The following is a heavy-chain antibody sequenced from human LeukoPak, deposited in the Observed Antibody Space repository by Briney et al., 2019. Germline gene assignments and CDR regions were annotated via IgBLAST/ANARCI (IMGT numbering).Heavy chain of an antibody. D-gene: IGHD1-1*01. CDR2: IYTSGST. CDR1: GGSISSGSYY. CDR3: ARRAYSAAYWKHFDY. J-gene: IGHJ4*02. V-gene: IGHV4-61*02. Sequence: SETLSLTCTVSGGSISSGSYYWSWIRQPAGKGLEWIGRIYTSGSTNYNPSLKSRVTISVDTSKNQFSLKLSSVTAADTAVYFCARRAYSAAYWKHFDYWGQGTLVTVSS.